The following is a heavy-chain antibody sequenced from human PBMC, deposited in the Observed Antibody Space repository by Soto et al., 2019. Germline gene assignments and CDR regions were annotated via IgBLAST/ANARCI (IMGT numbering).Heavy chain of an antibody. J-gene: IGHJ5*02. Sequence: QVQLQESGPGLVKPSETLSLTCTVSGGSISSYYWSWIRQPPGKGLEWIGDIYYSGSTKYNPSLKSRGTISVDTSKNQFSLKLSSVTAADTAVYYCARHHVEYSSFGRLTDWFDPWGQGTLVTVSS. D-gene: IGHD6-6*01. CDR2: IYYSGST. CDR3: ARHHVEYSSFGRLTDWFDP. CDR1: GGSISSYY. V-gene: IGHV4-59*08.